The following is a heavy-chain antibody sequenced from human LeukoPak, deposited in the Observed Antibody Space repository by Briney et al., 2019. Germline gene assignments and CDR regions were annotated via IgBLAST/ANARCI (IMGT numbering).Heavy chain of an antibody. CDR1: GYLFTRKW. CDR3: ARRVVNNRNWYFDL. Sequence: GESLKISCKGSGYLFTRKWIGWVRQMPGKGLEWMGIIYPGDSGTRYSPSLQGQVTISADKSINTAYLQWSSLKASDTAMYYCARRVVNNRNWYFDLWGRGTLVTVSS. D-gene: IGHD4-23*01. CDR2: IYPGDSGT. V-gene: IGHV5-51*01. J-gene: IGHJ2*01.